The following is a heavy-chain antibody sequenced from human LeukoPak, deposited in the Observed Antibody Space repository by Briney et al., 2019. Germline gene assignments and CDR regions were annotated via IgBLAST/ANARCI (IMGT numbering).Heavy chain of an antibody. J-gene: IGHJ4*02. CDR3: ARDRGSYYDSSGYYPLRY. Sequence: SVKVSCKASGGTFSSYAISWVRQAPGQGLEWMGGIIPIFGTANYAQKFQGRVTITTDESTSIAYMELSSLRSEDTAVYYCARDRGSYYDSSGYYPLRYWGQGTLVTVSS. V-gene: IGHV1-69*05. CDR2: IIPIFGTA. D-gene: IGHD3-22*01. CDR1: GGTFSSYA.